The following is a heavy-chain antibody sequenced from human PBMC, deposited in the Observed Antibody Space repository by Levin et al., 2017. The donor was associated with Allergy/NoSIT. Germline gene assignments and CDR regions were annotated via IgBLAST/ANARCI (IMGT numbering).Heavy chain of an antibody. CDR2: INTNTGNP. Sequence: GESLKISRKASGYTFTSYAMNWVRQAPGQGLEWMGWINTNTGNPTYAQGFTGRFVFSLDTSVSTAYLQISSLKAEDTAVYYCVAEGPQIVDYWGQGTLVTVSS. J-gene: IGHJ4*02. D-gene: IGHD6-19*01. CDR1: GYTFTSYA. V-gene: IGHV7-4-1*02. CDR3: VAEGPQIVDY.